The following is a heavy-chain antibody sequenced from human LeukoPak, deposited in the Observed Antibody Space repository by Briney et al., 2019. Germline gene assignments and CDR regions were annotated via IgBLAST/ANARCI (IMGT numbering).Heavy chain of an antibody. CDR3: AREDHYSPGFDY. CDR1: GFTFSDYY. V-gene: IGHV3-11*01. D-gene: IGHD6-13*01. Sequence: PGGSLRLSCAASGFTFSDYYMSWIRQAPGKGLEGVSYISSSGSTMYYADSVKGRFTISRDNAKNSLYLQMNSLRAEDTAVYYCAREDHYSPGFDYWGQGTLVTVSS. CDR2: ISSSGSTM. J-gene: IGHJ4*02.